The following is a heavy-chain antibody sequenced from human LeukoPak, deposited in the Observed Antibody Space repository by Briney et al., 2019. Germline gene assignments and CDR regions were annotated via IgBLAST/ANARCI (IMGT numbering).Heavy chain of an antibody. CDR1: GDSFGDSY. CDR3: ARRHSANDPYYFDY. V-gene: IGHV4-34*01. CDR2: INYSGNT. D-gene: IGHD5-12*01. Sequence: PSETLSLTCAVYGDSFGDSYWSWIPQPPGKGLEWIGEINYSGNTNYNPSLKSRVTISIDTSMNQFSLKLRSVTAADTAVFYCARRHSANDPYYFDYWAQGTLVIVSS. J-gene: IGHJ4*02.